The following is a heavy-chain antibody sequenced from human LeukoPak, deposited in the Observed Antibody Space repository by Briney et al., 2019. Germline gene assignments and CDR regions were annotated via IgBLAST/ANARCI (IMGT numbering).Heavy chain of an antibody. V-gene: IGHV4-59*01. CDR2: IYYSGST. Sequence: SETLSLSCTVSGGSISSYYWSWIRQPPGKGLEWIGYIYYSGSTNYNPSLKSRVTISVDTSKNQFSLKLSSVTAADTAVYYCARLTTGKYYFDYWGQGTLPTVSS. CDR1: GGSISSYY. J-gene: IGHJ4*01. D-gene: IGHD4-17*01. CDR3: ARLTTGKYYFDY.